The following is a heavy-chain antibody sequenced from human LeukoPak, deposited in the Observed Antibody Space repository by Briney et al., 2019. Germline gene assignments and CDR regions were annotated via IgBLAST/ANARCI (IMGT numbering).Heavy chain of an antibody. J-gene: IGHJ4*02. CDR1: GFTFSDYY. D-gene: IGHD1-7*01. CDR3: AKANWNYAFDY. Sequence: GGSLRLSCAASGFTFSDYYMSWIRQAPGKGLEWVSAISGSGGSTYYADSVKGRFTISRDNSKNTLYLQMNSLRAEDTAVYYCAKANWNYAFDYWGQGTLVTVSS. CDR2: ISGSGGST. V-gene: IGHV3-23*01.